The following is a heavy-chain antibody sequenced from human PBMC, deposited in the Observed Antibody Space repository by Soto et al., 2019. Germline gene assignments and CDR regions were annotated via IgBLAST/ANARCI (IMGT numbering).Heavy chain of an antibody. Sequence: QVQLQESGPGLVKPSQTLSLTYTVSGGSISSGGYYWSWIRQHPGKGLEWIGYIYYSGSTYYNPSLKSRVTXXVXTXKNQFSLKLSSVTAADTAVYYCARGTYSGSYGRDDYWGQGTLVTVSS. V-gene: IGHV4-31*03. CDR1: GGSISSGGYY. J-gene: IGHJ4*02. CDR2: IYYSGST. CDR3: ARGTYSGSYGRDDY. D-gene: IGHD1-26*01.